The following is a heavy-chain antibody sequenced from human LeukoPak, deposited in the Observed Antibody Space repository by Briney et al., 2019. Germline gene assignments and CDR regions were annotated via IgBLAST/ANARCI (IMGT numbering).Heavy chain of an antibody. D-gene: IGHD6-19*01. CDR2: IYYSGST. J-gene: IGHJ1*01. V-gene: IGHV4-59*08. CDR3: AGTRDTSDYSSGWYGYFQH. Sequence: PSETLSLTCTVSGGSISSYYWSWIRHPPGKGLEWIGYIYYSGSTNYNPSLKSRVTISVDTSKNQFSLKLSSVTAADTAVYYCAGTRDTSDYSSGWYGYFQHWGQGTLVTVSS. CDR1: GGSISSYY.